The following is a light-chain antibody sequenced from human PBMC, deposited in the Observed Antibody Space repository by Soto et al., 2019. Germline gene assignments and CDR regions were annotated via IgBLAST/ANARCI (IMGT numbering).Light chain of an antibody. CDR2: ATS. J-gene: IGKJ4*01. CDR1: QGIAPY. Sequence: DVQMTQSPSSLSAFVGDRVTITCRASQGIAPYLAWFQQKPGKVPKLLIYATSTLQSGVPSRFSGSGSGTDFTLPISNLQPEDIGTYYCQKYNSAPLTFGGGTKVEIK. V-gene: IGKV1-27*01. CDR3: QKYNSAPLT.